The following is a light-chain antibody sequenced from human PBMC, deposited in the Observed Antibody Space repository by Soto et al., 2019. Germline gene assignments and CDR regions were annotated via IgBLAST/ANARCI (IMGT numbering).Light chain of an antibody. V-gene: IGLV2-8*01. J-gene: IGLJ1*01. CDR2: EVS. CDR1: SSDVGGYNY. Sequence: QSALTQPHSASGSPGQTVTISCTGTSSDVGGYNYVSWYQQHPGKAPKLMIYEVSKRPSGVPDRFSGSKSGNTASLTVSGLQAEYEADYYCSSYAASNNYVFGTGTKLTVL. CDR3: SSYAASNNYV.